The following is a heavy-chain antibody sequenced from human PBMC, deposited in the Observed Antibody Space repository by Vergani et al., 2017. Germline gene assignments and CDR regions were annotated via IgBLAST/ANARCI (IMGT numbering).Heavy chain of an antibody. D-gene: IGHD6-13*01. CDR1: GFTFSSYS. CDR2: ISSSSSTI. J-gene: IGHJ6*03. Sequence: EVQLVESGGGLVQPGGSLRLSCAASGFTFSSYSMNWVRQAPGKGLEWVSYISSSSSTIYYADSVKGRFTISRDNAKNSLYLQMNSLRAEDTAVYYCARDGAYSSSWYQYYYYYYMDVWGKGTTVTVSS. V-gene: IGHV3-48*01. CDR3: ARDGAYSSSWYQYYYYYYMDV.